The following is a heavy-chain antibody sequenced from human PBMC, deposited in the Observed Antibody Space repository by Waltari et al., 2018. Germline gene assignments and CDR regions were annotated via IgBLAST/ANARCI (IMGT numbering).Heavy chain of an antibody. CDR3: AIPNPYSSKMGPGNYYGMDV. D-gene: IGHD6-19*01. V-gene: IGHV5-51*03. CDR1: GYSFTSYW. Sequence: EVQLVQSGAEVKKPGESLKISCKGSGYSFTSYWIGWVRQMPGKGLEWMGIIYPGDSDTRYSPSFQGQVTISADKSISTAYLQWSSLKASDTAMYYCAIPNPYSSKMGPGNYYGMDVWGQGTTVTVSS. J-gene: IGHJ6*02. CDR2: IYPGDSDT.